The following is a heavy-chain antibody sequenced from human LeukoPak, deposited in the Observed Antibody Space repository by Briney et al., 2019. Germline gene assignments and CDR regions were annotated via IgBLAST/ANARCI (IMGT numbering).Heavy chain of an antibody. D-gene: IGHD3-10*01. V-gene: IGHV1-2*02. CDR1: GYTFTGYY. Sequence: ASVKVSCKTSGYTFTGYYIHWVRQAPGQGLEWMGWVNPDSGGTTYAQKFQDRVTMTRDTSITTAFMELSRLRSDDTAVYYCARDSGPGTSDIWGQGTMVTVSS. CDR3: ARDSGPGTSDI. CDR2: VNPDSGGT. J-gene: IGHJ3*02.